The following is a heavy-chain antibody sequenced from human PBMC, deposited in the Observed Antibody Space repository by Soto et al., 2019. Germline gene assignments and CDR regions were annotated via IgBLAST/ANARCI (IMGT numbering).Heavy chain of an antibody. D-gene: IGHD3-10*01. CDR1: GDTFSSYS. CDR3: ARGVTRGSLPPFDL. Sequence: QVHLVQSGAEVKKPGSSVKVSCTSSGDTFSSYSYSWVRLVPGQGLEWMGGFSHVFGGPNYAQNFLDRVTSTANQFTCTVYLDLSGLTSADAAVYYCARGVTRGSLPPFDLWGQGTLVTVSS. J-gene: IGHJ4*02. CDR2: FSHVFGGP. V-gene: IGHV1-69*13.